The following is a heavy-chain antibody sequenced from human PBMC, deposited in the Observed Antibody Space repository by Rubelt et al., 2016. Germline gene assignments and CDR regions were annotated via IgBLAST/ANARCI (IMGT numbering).Heavy chain of an antibody. CDR1: GGTFSSYA. V-gene: IGHV1-69*04. Sequence: QVQLVQSGAEVKKPGSSVKVSCKASGGTFSSYAISWVRQAPGQGLEWLGRIIPILGIANYAQKVQGRVTITADKSTSTAYMELSSLRSEDTAVYYCATASPYCSGGSCYWGQGTLVTVSS. CDR2: IIPILGIA. D-gene: IGHD2-15*01. J-gene: IGHJ4*02. CDR3: ATASPYCSGGSCY.